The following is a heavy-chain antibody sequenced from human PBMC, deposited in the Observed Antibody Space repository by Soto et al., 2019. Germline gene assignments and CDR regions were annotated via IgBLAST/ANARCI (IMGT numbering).Heavy chain of an antibody. V-gene: IGHV5-51*01. CDR1: GYSFTSYW. CDR3: ARHSFGVLAGAGMDV. Sequence: PGESMKISCKGSGYSFTSYWIGWVRQMPGKGLEWMGIIYPGDSDTRYSPSFQGQVTISADKSISTAYLQWSSLKASDTAMYYCARHSFGVLAGAGMDVWGQGTTVTVSS. D-gene: IGHD3-3*01. J-gene: IGHJ6*02. CDR2: IYPGDSDT.